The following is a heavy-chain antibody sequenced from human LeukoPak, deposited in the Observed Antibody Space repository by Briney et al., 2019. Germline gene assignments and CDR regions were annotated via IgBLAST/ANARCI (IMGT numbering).Heavy chain of an antibody. Sequence: GESLKISCKGSGYSFPTYWIAWVRQMPGKGMEWMGIIYPDESNIRYGPSFQGQVTISADKSISTAYLQWSSLKDSDTAMYYCARPPSRGYSSSFEYWGQGTLVTVSS. J-gene: IGHJ4*02. CDR1: GYSFPTYW. CDR3: ARPPSRGYSSSFEY. D-gene: IGHD2-2*03. V-gene: IGHV5-51*01. CDR2: IYPDESNI.